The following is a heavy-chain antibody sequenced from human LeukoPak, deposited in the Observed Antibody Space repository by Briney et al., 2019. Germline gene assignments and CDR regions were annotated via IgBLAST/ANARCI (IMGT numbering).Heavy chain of an antibody. CDR1: GFIFSDAW. Sequence: GGSLRLSCAASGFIFSDAWMNWVRQAPGKGLEWVGRIKSKTDGGTPFSRIKSKTDGGTTDYAAPVKGRFTISRDDSKNTLYLQMDSLRTEDTAVYYCTTDPRWTVTRIWGQGTMVTVSS. J-gene: IGHJ3*02. D-gene: IGHD4-17*01. V-gene: IGHV3-15*01. CDR3: TTDPRWTVTRI. CDR2: IKSKTDGGTT.